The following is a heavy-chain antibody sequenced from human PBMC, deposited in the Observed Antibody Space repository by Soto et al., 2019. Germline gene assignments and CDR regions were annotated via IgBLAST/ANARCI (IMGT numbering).Heavy chain of an antibody. D-gene: IGHD2-15*01. J-gene: IGHJ6*02. CDR3: ARGVSVVVAAIADYYYGMDV. CDR1: GFTFSSYA. Sequence: QVQLVESGGGVVQPGRSLRLSCAASGFTFSSYAMHWVRQAPGKGLEWVAVISYDGSNKYYADSVKGRFTISRDNSKNTLYLQMNSLRAEDTAVYYCARGVSVVVAAIADYYYGMDVWGQGTTVTVSS. CDR2: ISYDGSNK. V-gene: IGHV3-30-3*01.